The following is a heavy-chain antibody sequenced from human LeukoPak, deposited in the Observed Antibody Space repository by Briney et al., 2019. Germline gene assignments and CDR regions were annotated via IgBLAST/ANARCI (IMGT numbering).Heavy chain of an antibody. D-gene: IGHD5-24*01. CDR2: INPNSGGT. V-gene: IGHV1-2*02. Sequence: ASVKVSCKASGYTFTGYYMHWVRQAPGQGLEWMGWINPNSGGTNYAQKFQGRVTMTRDTSISTAYMELSSLRSEDTAMYYCARDKDDYTLWGQGTLVTVSS. CDR1: GYTFTGYY. CDR3: ARDKDDYTL. J-gene: IGHJ4*02.